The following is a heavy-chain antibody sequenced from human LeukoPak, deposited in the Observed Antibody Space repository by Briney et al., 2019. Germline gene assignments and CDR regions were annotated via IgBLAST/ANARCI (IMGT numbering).Heavy chain of an antibody. CDR3: ARDDYSNYDGYYYYYYMDV. V-gene: IGHV4-61*01. D-gene: IGHD4-11*01. J-gene: IGHJ6*03. Sequence: SETLSLTCTVSGGSVSSGSYYWSWFRQPPGKGLEWIGYIYHSGTTNYNPSLKSRVTISIDTSKNQFSLKLRSVTAADTAVYFCARDDYSNYDGYYYYYYMDVWGKGTTVTVSS. CDR1: GGSVSSGSYY. CDR2: IYHSGTT.